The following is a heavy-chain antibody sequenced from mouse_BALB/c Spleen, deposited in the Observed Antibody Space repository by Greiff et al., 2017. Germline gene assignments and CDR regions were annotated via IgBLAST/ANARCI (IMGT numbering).Heavy chain of an antibody. CDR3: TRGYGAAMDY. Sequence: EVMLVESGGGLVQPGGSMKLSCVASGFTFSNYWMNWVRQSPEKGLEWVAEIRLKSNNYATHYAESVKGRFTISRDDSKSSVYLQMNNLRAEDTGIYYCTRGYGAAMDYWGQGTSVTVSS. V-gene: IGHV6-6*02. D-gene: IGHD2-2*01. CDR1: GFTFSNYW. CDR2: IRLKSNNYAT. J-gene: IGHJ4*01.